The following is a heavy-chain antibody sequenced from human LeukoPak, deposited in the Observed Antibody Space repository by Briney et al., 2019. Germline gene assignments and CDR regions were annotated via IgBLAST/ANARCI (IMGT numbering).Heavy chain of an antibody. V-gene: IGHV1-69*06. CDR3: ARGGGYSYGYFFDY. D-gene: IGHD5-18*01. J-gene: IGHJ4*02. Sequence: SVKVSCKASGGTFSSYAISWVRQAPGQGLEWMGGIIPIFGTANYAQKFQGRVTITADKSTSTAYMELRSLRSDDTAVYYCARGGGYSYGYFFDYWGQGTLVTVSS. CDR2: IIPIFGTA. CDR1: GGTFSSYA.